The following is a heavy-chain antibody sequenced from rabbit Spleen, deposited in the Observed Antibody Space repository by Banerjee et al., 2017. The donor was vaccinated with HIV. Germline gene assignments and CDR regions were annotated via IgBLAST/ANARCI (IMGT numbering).Heavy chain of an antibody. V-gene: IGHV1S7*01. J-gene: IGHJ4*01. CDR3: VREAGYGGYGDGNL. D-gene: IGHD6-1*01. CDR1: GIDFTKYY. CDR2: IYAGDGST. Sequence: QLTETGGGLVQPGGSLTLSCKASGIDFTKYYITWVRQAPGKGLEWIGCIYAGDGSTDYANWVNGRFTISSHNAQNTLYLQLNSLTVADTATYFCVREAGYGGYGDGNLWGQGTLVTVS.